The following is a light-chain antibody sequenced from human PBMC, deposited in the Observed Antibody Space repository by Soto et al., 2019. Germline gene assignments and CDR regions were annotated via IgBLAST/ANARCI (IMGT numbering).Light chain of an antibody. J-gene: IGKJ3*01. Sequence: EIVLTQSPGTLSLSPGERATLYCRASQSVGSNYLAWYQQKPGQAPRVLIYGASSRATGIPDRFSGSGSGADFAITISRLEPEDFAVYYCQQYPTSPFAFGPGTKVDI. CDR3: QQYPTSPFA. CDR1: QSVGSNY. V-gene: IGKV3-20*01. CDR2: GAS.